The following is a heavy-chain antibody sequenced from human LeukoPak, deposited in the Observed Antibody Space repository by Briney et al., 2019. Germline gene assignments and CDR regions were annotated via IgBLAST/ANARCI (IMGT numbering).Heavy chain of an antibody. CDR1: GGTFSSYT. V-gene: IGHV1-69*16. CDR3: ARDTPLGIVGTGYFDY. D-gene: IGHD1-26*01. CDR2: IIPILGIA. Sequence: SVKVSCKASGGTFSSYTISWVRQAPGQGLEWMGRIIPILGIANYAQKFQGRVTITTDESTSTAYMELSSLRSEDTAVYYCARDTPLGIVGTGYFDYWGQGTLVTVSS. J-gene: IGHJ4*02.